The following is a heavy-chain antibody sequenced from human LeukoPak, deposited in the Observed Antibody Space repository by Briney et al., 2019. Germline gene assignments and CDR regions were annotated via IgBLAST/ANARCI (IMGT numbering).Heavy chain of an antibody. Sequence: PSETLSLTCTVSGGSINSGSDYWTWIRQPAGKGLEWIGRIHTTGTTTYNPSLGSRVTISKDTSNNRFSLKLNSVTAADTAVYYCAKGSRDLSPVIPVRNAFHIWGPGTIVTVSS. J-gene: IGHJ3*02. CDR3: AKGSRDLSPVIPVRNAFHI. V-gene: IGHV4-61*02. CDR2: IHTTGTT. CDR1: GGSINSGSDY. D-gene: IGHD2-21*02.